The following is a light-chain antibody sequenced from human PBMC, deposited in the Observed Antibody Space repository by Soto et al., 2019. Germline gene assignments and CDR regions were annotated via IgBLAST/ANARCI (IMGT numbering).Light chain of an antibody. J-gene: IGLJ1*01. Sequence: QSALTQPASVSGSPGQSITISCTGTSSDIGAYNHVSWYQHHPGRAPKLLIYDVNKRPSGVPDRFSGSKSGNTASLTISGLQADDESDYYCCSYAGTFSYVFGPGTKLTVL. V-gene: IGLV2-11*01. CDR3: CSYAGTFSYV. CDR2: DVN. CDR1: SSDIGAYNH.